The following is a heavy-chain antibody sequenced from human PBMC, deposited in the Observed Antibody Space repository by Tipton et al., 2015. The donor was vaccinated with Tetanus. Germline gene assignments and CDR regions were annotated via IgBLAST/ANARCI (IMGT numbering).Heavy chain of an antibody. CDR2: INPRIADT. CDR1: GYTFTSTY. Sequence: QLVQSGAEVKKPGASVNVSCKASGYTFTSTYMHWVRQAPGQGLEWVGRINPRIADTTYAQKFQGRLTMTRDTSTSTVYMELSSLRSDDTAIYFCAREYCDNTACWRYFDYWGPGTLVTVSS. J-gene: IGHJ4*02. V-gene: IGHV1-46*01. D-gene: IGHD3-22*01. CDR3: AREYCDNTACWRYFDY.